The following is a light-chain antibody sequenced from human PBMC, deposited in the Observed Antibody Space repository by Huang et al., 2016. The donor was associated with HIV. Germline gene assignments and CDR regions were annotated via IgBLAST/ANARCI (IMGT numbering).Light chain of an antibody. CDR2: CAA. Sequence: DIQMTQSPSSLSASVGVRVTITCRASQNIRKYLNWHQQKPGKAPKLLIFCAASLQSGVPSRFSGSGSGTDFTLTISSLQPEDFATYYCQQSYSTLLFTFGPGTKVDI. V-gene: IGKV1-39*01. CDR1: QNIRKY. J-gene: IGKJ3*01. CDR3: QQSYSTLLFT.